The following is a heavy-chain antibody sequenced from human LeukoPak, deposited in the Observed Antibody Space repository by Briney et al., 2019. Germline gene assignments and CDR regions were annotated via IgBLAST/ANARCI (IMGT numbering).Heavy chain of an antibody. CDR2: IIPIFGTA. CDR1: GYSFTSNY. V-gene: IGHV1-69*13. CDR3: AGGYSSGWYQGTDFDY. J-gene: IGHJ4*02. D-gene: IGHD6-19*01. Sequence: SVKVSCKASGYSFTSNYIHWVRQAPGQGLEWMGGIIPIFGTANYAQKFQGGVTITADESTSTAYMELSSLRSEDTAVYYCAGGYSSGWYQGTDFDYWGQGTLVTVSS.